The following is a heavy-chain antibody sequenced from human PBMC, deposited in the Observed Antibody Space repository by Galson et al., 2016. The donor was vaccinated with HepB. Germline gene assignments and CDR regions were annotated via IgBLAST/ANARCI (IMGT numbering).Heavy chain of an antibody. CDR1: GFTFSGFW. D-gene: IGHD2-2*01. J-gene: IGHJ6*02. Sequence: SLRLSCAASGFTFSGFWMHWVRHAPGKGLEWVARINSDGSTTGYGDAVKCRFTISSDNARNTLDLQIDGLRVEDTALYFCARDQYCSSPNCHKSYYFYYVMDVWGQGTAVTVSS. CDR2: INSDGSTT. V-gene: IGHV3-74*01. CDR3: ARDQYCSSPNCHKSYYFYYVMDV.